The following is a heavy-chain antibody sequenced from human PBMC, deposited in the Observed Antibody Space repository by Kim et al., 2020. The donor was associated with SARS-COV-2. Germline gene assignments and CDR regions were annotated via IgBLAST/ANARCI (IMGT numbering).Heavy chain of an antibody. J-gene: IGHJ4*02. V-gene: IGHV3-30*02. D-gene: IGHD3-10*01. CDR3: AKDLLAGVTSKVFDY. Sequence: DSVKGRFTISRDNSKNTLYLHMTSLRAEDTAVHYCAKDLLAGVTSKVFDYWGQGALVTVSS.